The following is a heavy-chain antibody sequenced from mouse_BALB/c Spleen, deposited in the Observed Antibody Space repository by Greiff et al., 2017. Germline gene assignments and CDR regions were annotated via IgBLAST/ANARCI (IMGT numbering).Heavy chain of an antibody. V-gene: IGHV5-6-4*01. D-gene: IGHD1-1*01. CDR3: TRTDGSYYAMDY. CDR1: GFTFSSYT. J-gene: IGHJ4*01. CDR2: ISSGGSYT. Sequence: DVMLVESGGGLVKPGGSLKLSCAASGFTFSSYTMSWVRQTPEKRLEWVATISSGGSYTYYPDSVKGRFTISRDNAKNTLYLQMSSLKSEDTAMYYCTRTDGSYYAMDYWGQGTSVTVSS.